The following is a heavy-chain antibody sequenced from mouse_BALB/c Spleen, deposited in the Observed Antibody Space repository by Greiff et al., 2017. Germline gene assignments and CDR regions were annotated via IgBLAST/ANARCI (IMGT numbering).Heavy chain of an antibody. CDR3: ARGELRRDWFAY. V-gene: IGHV1-7*01. Sequence: QVQLQQSGAELVKPGASVKMSCKASGYTFTSYWMHWVKQRPGQGLEWIGYINPSTGYTEYNQKFKDKATLTADKSSSTAYMQLSSLTSKDSAVCYCARGELRRDWFAYWGQGTLVTVSA. J-gene: IGHJ3*01. CDR2: INPSTGYT. CDR1: GYTFTSYW.